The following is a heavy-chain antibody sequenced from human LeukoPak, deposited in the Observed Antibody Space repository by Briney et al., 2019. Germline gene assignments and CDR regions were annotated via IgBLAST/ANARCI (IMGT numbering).Heavy chain of an antibody. CDR3: AKLTGSTVFDY. CDR1: GFTFSNYA. V-gene: IGHV3-23*01. Sequence: GGSLRLSCAASGFTFSNYAMSWVRQAPGKGLEWVSAISGSGDSTYNADSVKGRFTISRDNSKNTLYLQMNSLRAEDTAVYYCAKLTGSTVFDYWGQGTLVTVSS. D-gene: IGHD1-20*01. CDR2: ISGSGDST. J-gene: IGHJ4*02.